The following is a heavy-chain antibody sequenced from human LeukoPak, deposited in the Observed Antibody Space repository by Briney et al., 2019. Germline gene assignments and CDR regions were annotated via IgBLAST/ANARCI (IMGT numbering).Heavy chain of an antibody. CDR2: IYTSGST. D-gene: IGHD3-22*01. Sequence: SETLSLTCTVSGGSISSSSYYWSWIRQPAGKGLEWIGRIYTSGSTNYNPSLKSRVTMSVDTSKNQSSLKLSSVTAADTAVYYCARAGDSSGYEYYFDYWGQGTLVTVSS. CDR1: GGSISSSSYY. V-gene: IGHV4-61*02. J-gene: IGHJ4*02. CDR3: ARAGDSSGYEYYFDY.